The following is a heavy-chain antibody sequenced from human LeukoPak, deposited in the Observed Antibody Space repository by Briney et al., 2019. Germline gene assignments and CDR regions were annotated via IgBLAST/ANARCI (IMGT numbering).Heavy chain of an antibody. J-gene: IGHJ4*02. CDR1: GGSISSYY. D-gene: IGHD6-6*01. CDR3: ARMSSIASWYYFDY. Sequence: SETLSLTCTVSGGSISSYYWSWIRQPPGKGLERIGYIYYSGSTNYNPSLKSRVTISVDTSKNQFSLKLSSVTAADTAVYYCARMSSIASWYYFDYWGQGTLVTVSS. CDR2: IYYSGST. V-gene: IGHV4-59*08.